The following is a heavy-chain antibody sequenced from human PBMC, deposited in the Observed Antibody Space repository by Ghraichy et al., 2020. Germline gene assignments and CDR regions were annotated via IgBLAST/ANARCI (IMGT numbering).Heavy chain of an antibody. J-gene: IGHJ4*02. Sequence: GGSLRLSCAASGFTFSSYAMHWVRQAPGKGLEWVAVISYDGSNKYYADSVKGRFTISRDNSKNTLYLQMNSLRAEDTAVYYCARWIGYCSSTSCYRWSKIDYWGQGTLVTVSS. CDR1: GFTFSSYA. D-gene: IGHD2-2*02. CDR2: ISYDGSNK. V-gene: IGHV3-30*04. CDR3: ARWIGYCSSTSCYRWSKIDY.